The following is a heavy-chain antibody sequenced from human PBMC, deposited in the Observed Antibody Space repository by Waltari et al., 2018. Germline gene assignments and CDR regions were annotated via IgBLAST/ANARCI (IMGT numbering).Heavy chain of an antibody. CDR1: GGSISSYY. Sequence: QVQLQESGSGLVKPSETLSLTCTVSGGSISSYYWSWIRKPPGKGLEWIGYIYYSGSTNYNPSLKSRVTISVDTSKTQFSLKLSSVTAADTAVYYWARGAGVQGVMGYYYYYMDVWGKGTTVTVSS. V-gene: IGHV4-59*01. CDR3: ARGAGVQGVMGYYYYYMDV. D-gene: IGHD3-10*01. J-gene: IGHJ6*03. CDR2: IYYSGST.